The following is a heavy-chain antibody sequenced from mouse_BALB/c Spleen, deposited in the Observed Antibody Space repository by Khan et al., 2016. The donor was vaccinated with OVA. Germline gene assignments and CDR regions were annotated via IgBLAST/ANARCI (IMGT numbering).Heavy chain of an antibody. D-gene: IGHD4-1*01. Sequence: VQLQQSGPELVEPGASVKMSCKASGYTFTNYVIHWVKQKPGQGLEWIGYINPDNAGTRYNEKFKGKATLTSDISSTTAYMEFSNLTSDDSAVYFCAREAASWDFSFPYLGQGTLVTVSA. V-gene: IGHV1S136*01. CDR2: INPDNAGT. CDR3: AREAASWDFSFPY. CDR1: GYTFTNYV. J-gene: IGHJ3*01.